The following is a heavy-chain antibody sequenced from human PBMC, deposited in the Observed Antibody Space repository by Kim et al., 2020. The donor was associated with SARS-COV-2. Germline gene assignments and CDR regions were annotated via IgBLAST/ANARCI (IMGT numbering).Heavy chain of an antibody. CDR2: IKQDGSEK. J-gene: IGHJ4*02. CDR1: GFTLSSYW. CDR3: ARERSRFLEWLFLYDY. V-gene: IGHV3-7*01. D-gene: IGHD3-3*01. Sequence: GGSLRLSCAASGFTLSSYWMSWVRQAPGKGLEWVANIKQDGSEKYFVDSVKGRFTISRDNAKNSLYLQMNSLRAEDTAVYYCARERSRFLEWLFLYDYWGPGTLVTVSS.